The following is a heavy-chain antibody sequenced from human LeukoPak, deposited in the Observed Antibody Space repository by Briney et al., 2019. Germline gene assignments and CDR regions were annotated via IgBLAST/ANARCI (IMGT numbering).Heavy chain of an antibody. J-gene: IGHJ4*02. CDR1: GYTLTEVS. CDR2: FDPEDGET. Sequence: GASVKVSCKVSGYTLTEVSIHWVRQAPGKGLEWMGGFDPEDGETIYAQKFQGRVTMTGDTSTDTAYMELSILRSEDTAVYSCATDRRYFDSSGSSFYFDYWGQGTLVTVSS. CDR3: ATDRRYFDSSGSSFYFDY. V-gene: IGHV1-24*01. D-gene: IGHD3-22*01.